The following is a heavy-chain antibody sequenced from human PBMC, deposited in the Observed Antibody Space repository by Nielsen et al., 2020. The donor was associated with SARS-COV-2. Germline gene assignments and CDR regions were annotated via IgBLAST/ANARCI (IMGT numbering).Heavy chain of an antibody. CDR3: ARQGGYSYGLGYYMDV. V-gene: IGHV5-51*01. CDR2: IYPGDSDT. CDR1: GYSFTSYW. D-gene: IGHD5-18*01. J-gene: IGHJ6*03. Sequence: KVSCKGSGYSFTSYWIGWVRQMPGKGLEWMGIIYPGDSDTRYSPSFQGQVTISADKSISTAYLQWSSLKASDTATYYCARQGGYSYGLGYYMDVWGKGTTVTVSS.